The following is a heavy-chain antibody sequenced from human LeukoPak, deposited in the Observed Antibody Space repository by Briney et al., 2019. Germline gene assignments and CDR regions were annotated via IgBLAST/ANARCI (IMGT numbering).Heavy chain of an antibody. J-gene: IGHJ4*02. D-gene: IGHD5-18*01. V-gene: IGHV4-59*01. Sequence: KPSETLSLTCTVSGGSISSYYWSWIRQPPGKGLEWIGYIYYSGSTNYNPSLKSRVTISVDTSKNQFSLKLSSVTAADTAVYYCARAAGYSYGGAIDYWGQGTLVTVSS. CDR1: GGSISSYY. CDR2: IYYSGST. CDR3: ARAAGYSYGGAIDY.